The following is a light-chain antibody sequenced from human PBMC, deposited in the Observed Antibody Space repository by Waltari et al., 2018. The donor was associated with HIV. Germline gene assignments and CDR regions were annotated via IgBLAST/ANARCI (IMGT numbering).Light chain of an antibody. V-gene: IGLV3-21*02. CDR3: QVWDSGSAHVV. CDR2: DGA. Sequence: SYVLTPPPSVSVAPGQTAGIPCGGDNIGSKSVHWYQQKPGQAPVLLIYDGADRPSGIPERFSGSNSENTATLTIGRVEAGDEADYYCQVWDSGSAHVVFGGGTNLAVL. CDR1: NIGSKS. J-gene: IGLJ2*01.